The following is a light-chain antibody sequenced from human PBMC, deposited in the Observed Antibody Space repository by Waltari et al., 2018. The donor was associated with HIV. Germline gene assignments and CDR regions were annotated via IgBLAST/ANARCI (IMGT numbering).Light chain of an antibody. CDR1: SSDVGGYTY. CDR3: CSYAGSYTWV. Sequence: QSALTPSRSVSGSPGQSVTIPCTGTSSDVGGYTYVSWYQQHPGKVPKLMIYDVKKRPSGVPDRFAGSKSANTASLTISGLQAEDEADYYCCSYAGSYTWVFGGGTKLTVL. J-gene: IGLJ3*02. V-gene: IGLV2-11*01. CDR2: DVK.